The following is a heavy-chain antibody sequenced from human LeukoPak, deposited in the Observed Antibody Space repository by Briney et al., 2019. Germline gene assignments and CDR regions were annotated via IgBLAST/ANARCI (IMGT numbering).Heavy chain of an antibody. CDR3: ARVTYDSWSGYGNYYFDY. D-gene: IGHD3-3*01. Sequence: PSETLSLTCTVSGGSISSYYWSWIRQPPGKGLEWIGYIYYSGSTNYNPSLKSRVTISVDTSKNQFSLKLSSVTAADTAVYYCARVTYDSWSGYGNYYFDYWGQGTLVTVSS. J-gene: IGHJ4*02. V-gene: IGHV4-59*01. CDR1: GGSISSYY. CDR2: IYYSGST.